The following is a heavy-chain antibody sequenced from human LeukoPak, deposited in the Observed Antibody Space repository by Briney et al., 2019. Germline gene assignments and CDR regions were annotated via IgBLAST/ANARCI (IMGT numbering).Heavy chain of an antibody. V-gene: IGHV1-69*01. CDR1: GGTFSSYA. D-gene: IGHD6-13*01. Sequence: SVKVSCKASGGTFSSYAISWVRQAPGQGLEWMGGIIPIFGTANYAQKFQGRVTITADESTSTAYMELSSLRFEDTAVYYCARGHSSSWSDAFDIWGQGTMVTVSS. J-gene: IGHJ3*02. CDR3: ARGHSSSWSDAFDI. CDR2: IIPIFGTA.